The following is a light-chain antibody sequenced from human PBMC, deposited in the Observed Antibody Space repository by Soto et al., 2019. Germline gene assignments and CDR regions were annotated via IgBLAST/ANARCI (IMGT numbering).Light chain of an antibody. V-gene: IGKV3-15*01. Sequence: TQSPPTLSVSPGERATLSCRARQSGGRNLAWYQQKTRQAPRLHISGASPRATGIPARVSGSGSGTEFTLPISSLQSEDFAVYYGMQHKNRPAAYGQQSKLDI. CDR3: MQHKNRPAA. CDR1: QSGGRN. J-gene: IGKJ1*01. CDR2: GAS.